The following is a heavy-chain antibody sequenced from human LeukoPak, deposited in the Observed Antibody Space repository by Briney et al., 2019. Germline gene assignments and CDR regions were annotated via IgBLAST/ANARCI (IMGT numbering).Heavy chain of an antibody. Sequence: GASVKVSCKASGYTFTGYYMHWVRQAPGQGLEWMGWINPNSGGTNYAQKFQGRVTMTRDTSISTAYMELSRLRSDDTAVYYCASHGKHFWSGYESPYFDYWGQGTLVTVSS. V-gene: IGHV1-2*02. CDR2: INPNSGGT. D-gene: IGHD3-3*02. CDR1: GYTFTGYY. CDR3: ASHGKHFWSGYESPYFDY. J-gene: IGHJ4*02.